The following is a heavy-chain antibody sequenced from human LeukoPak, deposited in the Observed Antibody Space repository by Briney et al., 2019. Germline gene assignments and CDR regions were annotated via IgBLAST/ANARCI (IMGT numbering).Heavy chain of an antibody. D-gene: IGHD3-10*01. CDR3: ARVTDERITMVRGVVFDY. Sequence: SQTLSLTCDISGDSVSSNSATWNWIRQSPSRGLEWLGRTYYRSRWYYDYAVPVKGRITFNPDTSKNQFSLKLSSVTAADTAVYYCARVTDERITMVRGVVFDYWGQGTLVTVSS. V-gene: IGHV6-1*01. CDR2: TYYRSRWYY. CDR1: GDSVSSNSAT. J-gene: IGHJ4*02.